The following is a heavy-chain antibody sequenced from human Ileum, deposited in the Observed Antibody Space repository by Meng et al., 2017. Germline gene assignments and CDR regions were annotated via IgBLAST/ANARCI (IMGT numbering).Heavy chain of an antibody. D-gene: IGHD4-11*01. J-gene: IGHJ4*02. CDR2: ISRSGAT. V-gene: IGHV4-34*01. CDR3: ARSGVTTVTYLD. Sequence: RWRAGLVRRSEHPPVTLPMRGGAFSTYYLSWIGQPPGKGLEWIGEISRSGATNYNPSLKSRVTISVYTSKNQFSLTVASVTAADSALYYCARSGVTTVTYLDWGQGTLVTVSS. CDR1: GGAFSTYY.